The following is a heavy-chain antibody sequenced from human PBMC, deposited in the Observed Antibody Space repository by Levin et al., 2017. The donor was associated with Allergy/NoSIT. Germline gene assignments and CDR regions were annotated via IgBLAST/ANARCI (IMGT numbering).Heavy chain of an antibody. CDR2: IRATAKTV. V-gene: IGHV3-11*04. D-gene: IGHD2-21*02. Sequence: KPGGSLRLSCAASGFTFRNFAMSWIRQSPGKGLEWLASIRATAKTVFYADSVKGRFTISRDNSNNALYLQMNNLRVDDPAVYYCAKFVEVTPFDGWGQGTLVSVSS. CDR1: GFTFRNFA. J-gene: IGHJ4*02. CDR3: AKFVEVTPFDG.